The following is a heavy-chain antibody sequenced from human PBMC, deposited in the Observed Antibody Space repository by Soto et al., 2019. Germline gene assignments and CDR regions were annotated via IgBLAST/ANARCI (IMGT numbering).Heavy chain of an antibody. Sequence: EVQLLESGGGLVQTGGSLRLSCAASGFTFSSYAMSWVRQAPGKGLEWVSAISGSGGSTYYADSVKGRFTISRDNSKNTLYLQMNSLRAEDTAVYYCAKRYCCGGSCTPNWFDPWGQGTLVTVSS. CDR3: AKRYCCGGSCTPNWFDP. V-gene: IGHV3-23*01. D-gene: IGHD2-15*01. CDR1: GFTFSSYA. J-gene: IGHJ5*02. CDR2: ISGSGGST.